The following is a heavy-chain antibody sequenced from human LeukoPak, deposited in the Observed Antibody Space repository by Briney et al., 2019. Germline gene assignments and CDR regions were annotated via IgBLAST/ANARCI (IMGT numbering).Heavy chain of an antibody. Sequence: GGSLRLSCTASGFPFIEYSMNGVRQVPGEGLEWISYIGIDSGNTKYADSVRGRFTISADKAKNSLYLQMNSLRVEDTAVYYCARDHNYAFDNWGQGTLVSVAS. J-gene: IGHJ4*02. CDR2: IGIDSGNT. D-gene: IGHD1-1*01. V-gene: IGHV3-48*01. CDR1: GFPFIEYS. CDR3: ARDHNYAFDN.